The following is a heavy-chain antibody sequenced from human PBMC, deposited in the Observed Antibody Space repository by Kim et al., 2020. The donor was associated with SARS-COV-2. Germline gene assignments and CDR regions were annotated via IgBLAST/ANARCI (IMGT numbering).Heavy chain of an antibody. CDR3: ARVGVVVVRGVFDY. J-gene: IGHJ4*02. CDR1: GFTFSSYS. D-gene: IGHD2-2*01. V-gene: IGHV3-21*01. Sequence: GGSLRLSCAASGFTFSSYSMNWVRQAPGKGLEWVSSISSSSSYIYYADSVKGRFTISRDNAKNSLYLQMNSLRAEDTAVYYCARVGVVVVRGVFDYWGQGTLVTVSS. CDR2: ISSSSSYI.